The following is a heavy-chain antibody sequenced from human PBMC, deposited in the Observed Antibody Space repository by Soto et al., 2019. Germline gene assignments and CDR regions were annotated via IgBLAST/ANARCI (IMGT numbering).Heavy chain of an antibody. CDR1: GFSLSTSGVG. Sequence: QITLKESGPTLVKPTQTLTLTCTFSGFSLSTSGVGVGWIRQPPGKALEWLALIYWNDDKRYRPSLKSRLTIPKDTSKNQVVLRMTNVDPLDTATYFCTQRLQSYRFDPWGQGTLATVSS. CDR3: TQRLQSYRFDP. D-gene: IGHD4-4*01. V-gene: IGHV2-5*01. CDR2: IYWNDDK. J-gene: IGHJ5*02.